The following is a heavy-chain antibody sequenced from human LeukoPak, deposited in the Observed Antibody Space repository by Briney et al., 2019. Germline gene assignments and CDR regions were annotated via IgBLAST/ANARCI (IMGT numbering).Heavy chain of an antibody. CDR3: ARRGPSYDFWSGYKENWFDP. J-gene: IGHJ5*02. CDR1: GGSFSGYY. CDR2: INHSGST. V-gene: IGHV4-34*01. D-gene: IGHD3-3*01. Sequence: PSETLSLTCAVYGGSFSGYYWSWIRQPPGKGLEWIGEINHSGSTNYNPSLKSRVTISVDTSKNQFSLKLSPVTAADTAVYYCARRGPSYDFWSGYKENWFDPWGQGTLVTVSS.